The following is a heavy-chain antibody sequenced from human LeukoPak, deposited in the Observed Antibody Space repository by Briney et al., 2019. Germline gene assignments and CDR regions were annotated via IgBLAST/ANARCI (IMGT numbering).Heavy chain of an antibody. CDR3: AEAYNYGSGSSFDY. Sequence: PGGSLRLSCAASGFTFSSYAMSWVRQAPGKGLEWVSAISSSGGSTYYADSVKGRFTISRDNSKNTLYLKMNSLRAEDTTIYYCAEAYNYGSGSSFDYWGQGTLVTVSS. CDR1: GFTFSSYA. V-gene: IGHV3-23*01. D-gene: IGHD3-10*01. CDR2: ISSSGGST. J-gene: IGHJ4*02.